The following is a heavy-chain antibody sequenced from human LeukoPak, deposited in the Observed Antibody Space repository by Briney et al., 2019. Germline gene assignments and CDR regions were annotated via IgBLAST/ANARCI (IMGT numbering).Heavy chain of an antibody. CDR3: ANPRYDSSGYYYVD. CDR1: GYTFTDYT. D-gene: IGHD3-22*01. Sequence: ASVKVSCKASGYTFTDYTMHWLRQAPGQRLDWMGWINGGSGNTKYSPEFQGRVTITRDTSASTAYMELSSLRSEDTAVYYCANPRYDSSGYYYVDWGQGTLITVSS. CDR2: INGGSGNT. J-gene: IGHJ4*02. V-gene: IGHV1-3*01.